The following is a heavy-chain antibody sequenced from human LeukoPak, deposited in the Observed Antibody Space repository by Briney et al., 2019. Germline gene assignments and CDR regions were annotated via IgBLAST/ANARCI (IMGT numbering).Heavy chain of an antibody. V-gene: IGHV4-59*01. CDR3: ARVGIAVAGMSPYNWFDP. J-gene: IGHJ5*02. CDR1: GGSISSYY. D-gene: IGHD6-19*01. Sequence: SETLSLTCTVSGGSISSYYWSWIRQPPGKGLEWIGYIYYSGSTNYNPSLRSRVTISVDTSKNQFSLKLSSVTAADTGVYYCARVGIAVAGMSPYNWFDPWGQGPLVIVSS. CDR2: IYYSGST.